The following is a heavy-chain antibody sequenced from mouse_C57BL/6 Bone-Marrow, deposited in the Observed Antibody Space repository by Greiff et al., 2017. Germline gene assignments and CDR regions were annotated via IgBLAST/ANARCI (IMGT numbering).Heavy chain of an antibody. CDR3: ARFAY. CDR1: GFTFSSYG. CDR2: ISSGGSYT. V-gene: IGHV5-6*01. Sequence: VESGGDLVKPGGSLNLSCAASGFTFSSYGMSWVRQTPDKRLEWVATISSGGSYTYYPDSVKGRFTISRDNAKNTLYLQMSSLKSEDTAMYYCARFAYWRQGTLVTVSA. J-gene: IGHJ3*01.